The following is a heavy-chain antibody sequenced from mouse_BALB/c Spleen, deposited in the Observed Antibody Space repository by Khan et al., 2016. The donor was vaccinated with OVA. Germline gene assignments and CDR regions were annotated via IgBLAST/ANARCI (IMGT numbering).Heavy chain of an antibody. J-gene: IGHJ4*01. CDR1: GYSITSDYA. V-gene: IGHV3-2*02. CDR3: ARDGSRDNYAMDY. D-gene: IGHD2-3*01. Sequence: VQLKQSGPGLVKPSQSLSLTCTVTGYSITSDYAWNWIRQFPENKLEWMGYISSSGSTNYKPALKSRISITRATSKNPFFLQLNSVTTEDTATCYCARDGSRDNYAMDYWGQGTSVTVSS. CDR2: ISSSGST.